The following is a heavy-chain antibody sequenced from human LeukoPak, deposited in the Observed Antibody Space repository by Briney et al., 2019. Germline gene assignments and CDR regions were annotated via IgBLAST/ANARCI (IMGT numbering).Heavy chain of an antibody. CDR3: ARETSLAGFASGLGFNY. CDR2: VYYSGNT. J-gene: IGHJ4*02. V-gene: IGHV4-59*01. Sequence: SETLSLTCTVSGGSISGFYWNWIRQPPGKGLEWIGYVYYSGNTNYNPSLKSRVTMSIDTSKNQFSLKLTSVTAADTATYYCARETSLAGFASGLGFNYWGQGILVTVSS. CDR1: GGSISGFY. D-gene: IGHD6-19*01.